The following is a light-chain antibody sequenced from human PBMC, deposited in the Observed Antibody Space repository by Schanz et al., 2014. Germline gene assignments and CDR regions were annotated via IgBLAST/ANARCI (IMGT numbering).Light chain of an antibody. CDR2: AAS. V-gene: IGKV1-8*01. J-gene: IGKJ1*01. CDR1: QGISSY. Sequence: AIRMTQSPSSLSASTGDRVTITCRASQGISSYLAWYQQKPGKAPKLLIYAASTLQSGVPLRFSGSGSGTDFTLTISSLQPEDFATYYCQQLNSYLAWTFGQGTKVEIK. CDR3: QQLNSYLAWT.